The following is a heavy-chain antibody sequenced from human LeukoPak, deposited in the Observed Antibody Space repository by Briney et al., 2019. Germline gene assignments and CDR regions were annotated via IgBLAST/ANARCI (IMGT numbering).Heavy chain of an antibody. Sequence: GGSLRLSCSASGFTFSRYAMHCVRQAPGKGLEYVSAISTNGGVTYYADSVKGRFTISRDNSKDTLYLEMSSLRVDDTAVYYCVKDVSSTYYYFDYWGQGTLVTVSS. CDR2: ISTNGGVT. CDR1: GFTFSRYA. V-gene: IGHV3-64D*09. CDR3: VKDVSSTYYYFDY. D-gene: IGHD6-13*01. J-gene: IGHJ4*02.